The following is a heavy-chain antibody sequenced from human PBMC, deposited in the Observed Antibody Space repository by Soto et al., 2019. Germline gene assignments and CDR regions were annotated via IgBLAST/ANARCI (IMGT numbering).Heavy chain of an antibody. CDR2: IIPIFGTA. CDR3: ARAREVVRGVIIDYYYYGMDV. Sequence: SVKVSCKASGGTLSSNAISWVRQAPGQGLEWMGGIIPIFGTANYAQKFQGRVTITADESTSTAYMELSSLRSEDTAVYYCARAREVVRGVIIDYYYYGMDVWGQGTTVTVSS. CDR1: GGTLSSNA. D-gene: IGHD3-10*01. V-gene: IGHV1-69*13. J-gene: IGHJ6*02.